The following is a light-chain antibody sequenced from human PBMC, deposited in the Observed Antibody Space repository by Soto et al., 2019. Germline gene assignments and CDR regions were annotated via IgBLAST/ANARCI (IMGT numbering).Light chain of an antibody. CDR1: QSVSSY. CDR3: QQYSDWPSIT. J-gene: IGKJ5*01. V-gene: IGKV3-15*01. CDR2: GVS. Sequence: EIVMTQSPETLSVSAGERATLSCRATQSVSSYLAWYQLKPGQAPRLLIYGVSTRATGIPARFSGSGSGTEFTLTISSLQSEDFAVYYCQQYSDWPSITFGQGTRLEIK.